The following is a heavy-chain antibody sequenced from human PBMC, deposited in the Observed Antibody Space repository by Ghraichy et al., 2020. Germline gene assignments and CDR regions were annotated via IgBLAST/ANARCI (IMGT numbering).Heavy chain of an antibody. CDR2: INHSGST. J-gene: IGHJ6*02. D-gene: IGHD2-2*01. CDR1: GGSFSGYY. Sequence: ESLNISCAVYGGSFSGYYWSWIRQPPGKGLEWIGEINHSGSTNYNPSLKSRVTISVDTSKNQFSLKLSSVTAADTAVYYCARTRVVVVPRYYYYYGMDVWGQGTTVTVSS. V-gene: IGHV4-34*01. CDR3: ARTRVVVVPRYYYYYGMDV.